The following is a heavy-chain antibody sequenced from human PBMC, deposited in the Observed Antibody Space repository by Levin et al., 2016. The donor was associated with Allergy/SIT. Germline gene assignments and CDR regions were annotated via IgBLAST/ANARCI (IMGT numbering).Heavy chain of an antibody. J-gene: IGHJ4*02. CDR2: ISGSGGST. V-gene: IGHV3-23*01. CDR1: GFTFSSYA. CDR3: STSYGDYVFDY. Sequence: GESLKISCAASGFTFSSYAMSWVRQAPGKGLEWVSAISGSGGSTYYADSVKGRFTISRDNSKNTLYLQMNSLRAEDTAVYYCSTSYGDYVFDYWGQGTLVTVSS. D-gene: IGHD4-17*01.